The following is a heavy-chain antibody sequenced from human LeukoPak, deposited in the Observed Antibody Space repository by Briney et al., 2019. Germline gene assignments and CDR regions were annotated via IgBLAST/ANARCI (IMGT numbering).Heavy chain of an antibody. J-gene: IGHJ3*02. Sequence: SETLSLTCTVSGGSISNYFLSWVRQPAGKALEWIGRLYTSGSTNYNPSVKSRVTMSLDTSMTQFSLKLNSVTAADTAVYYCAGGGSPHIWGQGTMVTVSS. CDR2: LYTSGST. D-gene: IGHD1-26*01. CDR3: AGGGSPHI. V-gene: IGHV4-4*07. CDR1: GGSISNYF.